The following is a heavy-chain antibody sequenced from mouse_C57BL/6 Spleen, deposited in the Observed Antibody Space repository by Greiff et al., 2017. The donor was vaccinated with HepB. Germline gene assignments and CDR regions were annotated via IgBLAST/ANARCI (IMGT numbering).Heavy chain of an antibody. D-gene: IGHD2-1*01. CDR3: ARGGNGAMDY. CDR1: GFTFSDYG. V-gene: IGHV5-17*01. CDR2: ISSGSSTI. J-gene: IGHJ4*01. Sequence: EVKLMESGGGLVKPGGSLKLSCAASGFTFSDYGMHWVRQAPEKGLEWVAYISSGSSTIYYADTVKGRFTISRDNAKNTLFLQMTSLRSEDTAMYYWARGGNGAMDYWGQGTSVTVSS.